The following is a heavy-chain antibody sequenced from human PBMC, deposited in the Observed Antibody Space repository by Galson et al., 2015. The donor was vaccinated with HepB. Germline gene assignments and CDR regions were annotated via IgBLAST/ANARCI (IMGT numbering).Heavy chain of an antibody. J-gene: IGHJ4*02. D-gene: IGHD2-2*01. Sequence: TLSLTCTVSGGSISSSSYYWGWLRQPPGKGLEWIGSFYYTGNTHYNPSLKSRGTISGDTSKNQFSLKLNSVTAADTAVYYCARHERDVKTYAAGNWGQGTLVTVSS. CDR1: GGSISSSSYY. V-gene: IGHV4-39*01. CDR2: FYYTGNT. CDR3: ARHERDVKTYAAGN.